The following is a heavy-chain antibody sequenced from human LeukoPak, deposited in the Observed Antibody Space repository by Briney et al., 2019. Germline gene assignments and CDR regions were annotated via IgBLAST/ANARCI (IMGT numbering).Heavy chain of an antibody. D-gene: IGHD2-15*01. V-gene: IGHV4-4*02. J-gene: IGHJ4*02. CDR2: IYHSGST. CDR1: GGSISSSNW. CDR3: AKSPPGVAAPAWGG. Sequence: SGTLSLTCAVSGGSISSSNWWSWVRQPPGKGLEWIGEIYHSGSTNYNPSLKSRVTISVDKSKNQFSLKLSSVTAADTAVYYCAKSPPGVAAPAWGGWGQGTLVTVSS.